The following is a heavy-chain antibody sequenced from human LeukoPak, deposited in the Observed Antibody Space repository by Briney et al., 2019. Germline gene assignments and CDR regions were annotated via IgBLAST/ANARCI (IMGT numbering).Heavy chain of an antibody. CDR2: IYTSGST. Sequence: SETLSLTCTVSGGSISSYYWSWIRQPAGKGLEWIGRIYTSGSTYYNPSLKTRLTISVDTSKNQFSLKLSSVTAADTAVFYCARLAWGRLDYWGQGTLVTVSS. D-gene: IGHD7-27*01. J-gene: IGHJ4*02. V-gene: IGHV4-4*07. CDR3: ARLAWGRLDY. CDR1: GGSISSYY.